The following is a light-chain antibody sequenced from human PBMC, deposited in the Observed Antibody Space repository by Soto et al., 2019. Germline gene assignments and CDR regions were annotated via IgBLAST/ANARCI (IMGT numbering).Light chain of an antibody. J-gene: IGLJ3*02. Sequence: SYELTQPPSVSVAPGKTARITCGGNNIGSKSVHWYQQKPGQAPVLVIYYDSDRPSGIPERFSCSNSGNTATLTISRVEAGDEADYYCQVWDSSSDHRVFGGGTKVTVL. CDR1: NIGSKS. CDR2: YDS. V-gene: IGLV3-21*04. CDR3: QVWDSSSDHRV.